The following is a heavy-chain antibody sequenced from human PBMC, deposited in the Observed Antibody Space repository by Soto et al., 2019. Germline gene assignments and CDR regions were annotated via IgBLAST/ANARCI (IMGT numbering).Heavy chain of an antibody. CDR1: GFTFSSYG. CDR2: IWYDGSNK. J-gene: IGHJ4*02. Sequence: GGSLRLSCAASGFTFSSYGMHWVRQAPGKGLEWVAVIWYDGSNKYYADSVKGRFTISRDNSKNTLYLQMNSLRAEDTAVYYCARGHFTYYYHSSGYYPANWGQGTLVTVS. V-gene: IGHV3-33*01. CDR3: ARGHFTYYYHSSGYYPAN. D-gene: IGHD3-22*01.